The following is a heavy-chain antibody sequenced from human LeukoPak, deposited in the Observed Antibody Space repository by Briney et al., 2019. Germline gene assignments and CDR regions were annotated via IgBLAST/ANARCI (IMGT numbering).Heavy chain of an antibody. D-gene: IGHD2-2*01. CDR2: IIPIFGTA. CDR1: GGTFSSYA. V-gene: IGHV1-69*05. J-gene: IGHJ4*02. Sequence: ASVKVSCKASGGTFSSYAISWVRQAPGQGLEWMGRIIPIFGTANYAQKFRGRVTITTDESTSTAYMELSSLRSEDTAVYYCATLYCSSTSCYDYWGQGTLVTVSS. CDR3: ATLYCSSTSCYDY.